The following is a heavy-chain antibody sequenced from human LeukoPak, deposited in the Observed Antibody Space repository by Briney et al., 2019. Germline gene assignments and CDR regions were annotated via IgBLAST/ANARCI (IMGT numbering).Heavy chain of an antibody. CDR3: ASSSSSWIIDY. V-gene: IGHV4-34*01. Sequence: PSETLSLTCAVYGGSFSGYYWSWIRQPPGKGLEWIGEINHSGSTNYNPSLKSRVTISVDTSKNQFSLKLSSVTAADTAVYYCASSSSSWIIDYWGQGTLVTVSS. CDR1: GGSFSGYY. J-gene: IGHJ4*02. D-gene: IGHD6-13*01. CDR2: INHSGST.